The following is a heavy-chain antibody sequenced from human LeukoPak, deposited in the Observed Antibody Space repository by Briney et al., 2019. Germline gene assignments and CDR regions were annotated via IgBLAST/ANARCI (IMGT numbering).Heavy chain of an antibody. Sequence: GGSLRLSCAASGFTFSSYNMNWVRQAPGKGLEWVSSISSSSSYIYYADSVKGRFTISRDNSKNTLYLQMNSLRAEDTAVYYCAKGRTAPYYYGSGSYYIQGSLDAFDIWGQGTMVTVSS. J-gene: IGHJ3*02. V-gene: IGHV3-21*01. CDR1: GFTFSSYN. CDR2: ISSSSSYI. CDR3: AKGRTAPYYYGSGSYYIQGSLDAFDI. D-gene: IGHD3-10*01.